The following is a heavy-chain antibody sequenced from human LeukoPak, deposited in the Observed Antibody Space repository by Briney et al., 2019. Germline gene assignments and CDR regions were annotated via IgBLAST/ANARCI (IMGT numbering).Heavy chain of an antibody. Sequence: PGGSLRLSCAASGFTFSSYGMHWVRQAPGKGLEWVAVIWYDGSNKYYADSVKGRSTISRDNSKNTLYLQMNSLRAEDTAVYYCARSYDFWSGWDVWGQGTTVTVSS. CDR2: IWYDGSNK. J-gene: IGHJ6*02. CDR1: GFTFSSYG. V-gene: IGHV3-33*01. CDR3: ARSYDFWSGWDV. D-gene: IGHD3-3*01.